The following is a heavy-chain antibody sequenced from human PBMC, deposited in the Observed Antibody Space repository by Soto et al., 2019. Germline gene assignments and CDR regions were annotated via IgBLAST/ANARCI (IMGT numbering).Heavy chain of an antibody. CDR2: ISSSSSYI. CDR1: GFTFSSYS. J-gene: IGHJ6*02. CDR3: ARDLAEDYGDYRYYYGMDV. D-gene: IGHD4-17*01. V-gene: IGHV3-21*01. Sequence: PVGSLSLSCAASGFTFSSYSMNWVRPAPGKGLEWVSSISSSSSYIYYADSVKGRFTISRDNAKNSLYLQMNSLRAEDTAVYYCARDLAEDYGDYRYYYGMDVWGQGTTVTVSS.